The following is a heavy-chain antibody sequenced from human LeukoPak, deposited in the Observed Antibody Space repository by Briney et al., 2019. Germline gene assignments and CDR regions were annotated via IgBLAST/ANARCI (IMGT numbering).Heavy chain of an antibody. V-gene: IGHV3-23*01. Sequence: GGSLRLSCAASGFTLSSYGMSWVRQAPGKGLEWVSAISGSGGSTYYADSVKGRFTISRDNAENSLYLQMNSLRDEDTAVYYCARDPYNGGYGAYYYYMDVWGKGTTVTVSS. CDR1: GFTLSSYG. CDR2: ISGSGGST. J-gene: IGHJ6*03. CDR3: ARDPYNGGYGAYYYYMDV. D-gene: IGHD6-19*01.